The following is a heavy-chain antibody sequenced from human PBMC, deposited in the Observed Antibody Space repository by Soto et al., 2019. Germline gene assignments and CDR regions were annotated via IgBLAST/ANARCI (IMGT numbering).Heavy chain of an antibody. CDR2: IYPGDSDT. D-gene: IGHD4-17*01. CDR3: ARERAASYGDYGGMDV. V-gene: IGHV5-51*01. CDR1: GYSFAGYW. Sequence: GESLKISCKGSGYSFAGYWITWVRQKPGKGLEWMGIIYPGDSDTRYSPSFQGQVTISADKSISTAYLQWSSLKASDTAMYYCARERAASYGDYGGMDVWGQGTTVTVSS. J-gene: IGHJ6*02.